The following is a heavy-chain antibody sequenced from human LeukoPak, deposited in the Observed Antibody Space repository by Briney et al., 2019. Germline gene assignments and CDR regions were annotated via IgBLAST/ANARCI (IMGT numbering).Heavy chain of an antibody. V-gene: IGHV4-59*01. CDR3: ARIPIGYGSDY. Sequence: SETLSLTCTVSGGSISNYKWSWIRQPPGKGLEWVGYVHYSGSTDYNPSLRSRVTISVDTSKNQFSLKLSSVTAADTAVYYCARIPIGYGSDYWGQGTLVTVSS. CDR2: VHYSGST. D-gene: IGHD3-10*01. CDR1: GGSISNYK. J-gene: IGHJ4*02.